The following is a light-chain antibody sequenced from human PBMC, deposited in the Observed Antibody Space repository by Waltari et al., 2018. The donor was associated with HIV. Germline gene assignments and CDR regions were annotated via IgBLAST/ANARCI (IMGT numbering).Light chain of an antibody. CDR3: QQYYSIPNT. J-gene: IGKJ2*01. V-gene: IGKV1-NL1*01. Sequence: DVHMTQSPSSLSASVGDRVTITCRASQPISNSLAWYQQKPGKAPKPLVYGTSRLESGVPSRFGGSGSGTDYTLTISSLQPEDFASYYCQQYYSIPNTFGQGTKLEIK. CDR2: GTS. CDR1: QPISNS.